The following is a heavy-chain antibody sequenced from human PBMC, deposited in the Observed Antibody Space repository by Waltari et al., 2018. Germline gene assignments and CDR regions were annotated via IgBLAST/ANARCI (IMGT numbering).Heavy chain of an antibody. CDR1: GGSITSTSYY. CDR3: ARRHDFFWFDP. CDR2: IYYSGGT. Sequence: QLQLQESGPGLVKPSETLSLTCTVSGGSITSTSYYWGGIRQPPGKGLEWIGSIYYSGGTYYNPSLKSRVTISIDTSKTQFSLKLSSVTAADTAVYYCARRHDFFWFDPWGQGTLVTVSS. J-gene: IGHJ5*02. V-gene: IGHV4-39*01. D-gene: IGHD2-21*02.